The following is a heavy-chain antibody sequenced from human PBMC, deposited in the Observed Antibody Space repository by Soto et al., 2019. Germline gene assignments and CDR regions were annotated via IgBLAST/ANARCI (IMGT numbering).Heavy chain of an antibody. CDR1: GGSISSSSYY. CDR3: ARLGYDSSGYYCDY. D-gene: IGHD3-22*01. J-gene: IGHJ4*02. V-gene: IGHV4-39*01. Sequence: PSETLSLTCTVSGGSISSSSYYWGWIRQPPGKGLEWIGSIYYSGSTYYNPSLKSRVTISVDTSKNQFSLKLSSVTAADTAVYYCARLGYDSSGYYCDYWGQGTLVTVS. CDR2: IYYSGST.